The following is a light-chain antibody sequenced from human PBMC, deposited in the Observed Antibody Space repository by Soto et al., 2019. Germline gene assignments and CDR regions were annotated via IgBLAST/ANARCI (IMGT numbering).Light chain of an antibody. J-gene: IGKJ1*01. V-gene: IGKV3-20*01. CDR3: QQYGNSLWT. Sequence: EIVLTQSPGTLSLSPGERATLSCRASQSVSSSYLAWYQQKPGQAPRLLIYGASSRATGIPDRFSGRGSGTDFTLTISRLEAADCAVYYCQQYGNSLWTFGQGTTVDIK. CDR1: QSVSSSY. CDR2: GAS.